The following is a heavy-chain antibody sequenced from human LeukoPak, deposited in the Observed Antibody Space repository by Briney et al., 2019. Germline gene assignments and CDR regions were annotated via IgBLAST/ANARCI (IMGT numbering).Heavy chain of an antibody. D-gene: IGHD2-15*01. CDR3: GRRLYSGGWYWFDP. CDR1: GYNFSNNW. J-gene: IGHJ5*02. Sequence: GESLKISCQGSGYNFSNNWIGWVRQMPGKGLEWMGIIYPGDSDTRYSPSFKGQVTISADKSLSTAYLQWDRLKASDPAMYYWGRRLYSGGWYWFDPWGQGTLVTVSS. V-gene: IGHV5-51*01. CDR2: IYPGDSDT.